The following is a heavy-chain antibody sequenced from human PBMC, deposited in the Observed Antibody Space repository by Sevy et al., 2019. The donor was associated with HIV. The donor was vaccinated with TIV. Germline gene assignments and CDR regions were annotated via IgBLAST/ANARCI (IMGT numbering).Heavy chain of an antibody. V-gene: IGHV3-23*01. CDR2: ISGSGGSGTKT. CDR3: ARKYDSSGYFDY. CDR1: GFTFSNYA. Sequence: GGSLRLSCAASGFTFSNYAMNWVRQAPGKGLECVSGISGSGGSGTKTNYPDSVKGRFTISRDASKNSLFLQLNSLRAEDTAIYYCARKYDSSGYFDYWGEGTLVTVSS. D-gene: IGHD3-22*01. J-gene: IGHJ4*02.